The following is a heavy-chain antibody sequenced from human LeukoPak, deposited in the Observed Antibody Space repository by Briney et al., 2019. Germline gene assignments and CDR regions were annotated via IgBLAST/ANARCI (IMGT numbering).Heavy chain of an antibody. V-gene: IGHV3-33*08. CDR2: IWYDGRNK. D-gene: IGHD6-19*01. CDR1: GFAVSSTY. Sequence: PGGSLRLSCAASGFAVSSTYMSWVRQAPGKGLEWVAVIWYDGRNKYYADSVKGRFTISRDNSKNTLYLQMNSLRAEDTAVYYCARDFYSSGRQIDYWGQGTLVTVSS. CDR3: ARDFYSSGRQIDY. J-gene: IGHJ4*02.